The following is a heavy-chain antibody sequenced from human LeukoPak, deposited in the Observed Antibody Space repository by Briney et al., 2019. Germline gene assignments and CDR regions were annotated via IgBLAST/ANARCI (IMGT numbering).Heavy chain of an antibody. V-gene: IGHV3-21*01. D-gene: IGHD6-13*01. CDR3: ARGYSSSWYDLYYFDY. CDR1: GFTFSNYN. J-gene: IGHJ4*02. Sequence: GGSLRLSCAASGFTFSNYNITWVRQAPGKGLEWVSSISSRGSYIYYADSVKGRFAISADNAMNSLYLQMNSLRAEDTAVYYCARGYSSSWYDLYYFDYWGQGTLVTVSS. CDR2: ISSRGSYI.